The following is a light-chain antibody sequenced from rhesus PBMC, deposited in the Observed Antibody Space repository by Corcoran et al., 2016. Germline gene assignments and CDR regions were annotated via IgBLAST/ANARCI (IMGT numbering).Light chain of an antibody. CDR1: QGISSW. Sequence: DIQMTQSPSSLSASVGYRVTITCRASQGISSWLAWYQQKPGKAPKILISKASRLQSGGPPRFSGSGSGTDFTLTISSMQPEYFATYYCQQYNSAPRTFGQGTKVEIK. J-gene: IGKJ1*01. CDR2: KAS. CDR3: QQYNSAPRT. V-gene: IGKV1-21*01.